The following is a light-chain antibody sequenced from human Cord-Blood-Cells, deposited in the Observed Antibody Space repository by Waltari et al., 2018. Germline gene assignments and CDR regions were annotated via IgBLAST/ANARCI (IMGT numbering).Light chain of an antibody. V-gene: IGLV2-23*01. CDR2: EGS. CDR1: RSDVGGYNL. Sequence: QSALTQPASVSGSPGQSITLSCPGTRSDVGGYNLVSWYQQHPGKAPKLMIYEGSKRPSGVSNRFSGSKSGNTASLTISGLQAEDEADYYCCSYAGSSTWVFGGGTKLTVL. J-gene: IGLJ3*02. CDR3: CSYAGSSTWV.